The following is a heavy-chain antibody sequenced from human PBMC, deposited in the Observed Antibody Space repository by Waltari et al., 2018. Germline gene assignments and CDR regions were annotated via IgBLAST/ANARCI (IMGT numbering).Heavy chain of an antibody. J-gene: IGHJ4*02. V-gene: IGHV1-69*12. CDR1: GGSFSSYG. D-gene: IGHD6-13*01. CDR3: ARLGQELVQRWYFEF. CDR2: IIPTLGTG. Sequence: QVQLVQSGAEVKKPGSSVKVSCKADGGSFSSYGISWVRQAPGQGLEWMGGIIPTLGTGRYAQKFQGRVTIIADESTRTSYLELSSLRSEDTAVYYCARLGQELVQRWYFEFWGQGTLVTVS.